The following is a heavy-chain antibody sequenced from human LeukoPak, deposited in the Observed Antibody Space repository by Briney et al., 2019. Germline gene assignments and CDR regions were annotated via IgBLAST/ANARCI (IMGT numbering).Heavy chain of an antibody. CDR1: GGSFSGYY. D-gene: IGHD2-2*02. CDR3: ARARYCSSTSCYTRSHPLFDY. Sequence: PSETLSLTCAVYGGSFSGYYWSWIRQPPGKGLEWIGEINHSGSTNYNPSLKSRVTISVDTSKNQFSLKLSSVTAADTAVYYCARARYCSSTSCYTRSHPLFDYWGQGTLVTVSS. J-gene: IGHJ4*02. CDR2: INHSGST. V-gene: IGHV4-34*01.